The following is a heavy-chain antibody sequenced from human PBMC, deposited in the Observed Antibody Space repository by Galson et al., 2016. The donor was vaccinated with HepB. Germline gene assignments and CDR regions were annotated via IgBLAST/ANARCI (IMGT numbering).Heavy chain of an antibody. Sequence: SLRLSCAASGFTFSSYGTHWVRQAPGKGLEWVAVISYDGSNKYYADSVKGRFTISRDNSKNTLYLQMISLRAEDTSVCYCAKRGPQLVKDAFDVWGQGTLVTVAS. V-gene: IGHV3-30*18. D-gene: IGHD6-13*01. CDR3: AKRGPQLVKDAFDV. J-gene: IGHJ3*01. CDR1: GFTFSSYG. CDR2: ISYDGSNK.